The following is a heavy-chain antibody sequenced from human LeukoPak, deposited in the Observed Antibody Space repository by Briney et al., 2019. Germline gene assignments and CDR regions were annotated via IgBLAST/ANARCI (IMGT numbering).Heavy chain of an antibody. V-gene: IGHV7-4-1*02. J-gene: IGHJ4*02. D-gene: IGHD3-16*02. Sequence: APVKVSCKASGYTFTSCAMNWVRQAPGQGLEWMGWINTNTGNPTYAQGFTGRFVFSLDTSVSTAYLQISGLKADDTAVYYCARAYQPLGGLSLPDYWGQGTLVSVSS. CDR1: GYTFTSCA. CDR2: INTNTGNP. CDR3: ARAYQPLGGLSLPDY.